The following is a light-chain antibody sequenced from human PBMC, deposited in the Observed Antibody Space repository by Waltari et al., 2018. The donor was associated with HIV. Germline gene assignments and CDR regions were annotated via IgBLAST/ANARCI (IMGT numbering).Light chain of an antibody. CDR1: SSDVGGYNY. V-gene: IGLV2-8*01. CDR3: SSYAGSENVI. Sequence: QSALTQPPSASGSPGQSVTISCTGTSSDVGGYNYVSWYQQHPGKAPKLMIYEVSKRPSGVPDRFSGSKSGNTASLTVSGLQAEDEADYHCSSYAGSENVIFGGGTKLTVL. CDR2: EVS. J-gene: IGLJ2*01.